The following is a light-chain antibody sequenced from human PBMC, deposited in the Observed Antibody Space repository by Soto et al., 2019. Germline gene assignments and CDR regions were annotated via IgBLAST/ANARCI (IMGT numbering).Light chain of an antibody. J-gene: IGLJ1*01. Sequence: ALTQPASVSGSPGQSITISCTGTSSDVGSYNLVSWYQQHPGKAPKLMIYEVSKRPSGVSNRFSGSKSGNTASLTISGLQAEDEADYYCYSYAGSSTFVFGAGTKVTVL. CDR1: SSDVGSYNL. V-gene: IGLV2-23*02. CDR3: YSYAGSSTFV. CDR2: EVS.